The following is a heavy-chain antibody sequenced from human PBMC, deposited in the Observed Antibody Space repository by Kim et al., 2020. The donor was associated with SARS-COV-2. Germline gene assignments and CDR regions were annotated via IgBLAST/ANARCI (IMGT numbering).Heavy chain of an antibody. CDR3: AKDLPPYYFDY. CDR1: GFTFSSYG. CDR2: ISYDGSNK. J-gene: IGHJ4*02. Sequence: GGSLRLSCAASGFTFSSYGMHWVRQAPGKGLEWVVVISYDGSNKYYADSVKGRFTISRDNSKNTLYLQMNSLRAEDTAVYYCAKDLPPYYFDYWGQGTLVTVSS. V-gene: IGHV3-30*18.